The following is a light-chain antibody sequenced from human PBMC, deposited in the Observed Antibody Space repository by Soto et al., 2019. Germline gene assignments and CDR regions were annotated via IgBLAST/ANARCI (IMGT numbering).Light chain of an antibody. CDR1: QSVSSY. CDR3: QQRSNWPPWT. Sequence: EIVLTQSPATLSLSPGERATLSCRASQSVSSYLAWYQQKPGQAPRLLIYDASNRATGIPDRFSRSGSGTDFTLTISSLEPEDFAVYYCQQRSNWPPWTVGQGTKVEIK. J-gene: IGKJ1*01. CDR2: DAS. V-gene: IGKV3-11*01.